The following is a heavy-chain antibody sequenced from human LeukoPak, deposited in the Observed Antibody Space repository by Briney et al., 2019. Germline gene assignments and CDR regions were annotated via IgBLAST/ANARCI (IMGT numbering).Heavy chain of an antibody. D-gene: IGHD6-13*01. CDR2: MNPNSGNT. J-gene: IGHJ4*02. CDR1: GYTFTSYD. Sequence: ASVKVSCKASGYTFTSYDINWVRQATGQGLEWMGWMNPNSGNTGYAQKFQGRVTMTRNTSISTAYMELSSLRSEDTAVYYCARASRIAAAGSRIPLGYWGQGTLVTVSS. V-gene: IGHV1-8*01. CDR3: ARASRIAAAGSRIPLGY.